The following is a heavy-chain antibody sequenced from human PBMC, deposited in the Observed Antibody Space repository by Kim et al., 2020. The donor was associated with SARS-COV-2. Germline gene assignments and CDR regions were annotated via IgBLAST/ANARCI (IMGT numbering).Heavy chain of an antibody. CDR3: AKLDLGWGTHIVVVTAHRDFDY. CDR2: ISGSGGST. CDR1: GFTFSSYA. V-gene: IGHV3-23*01. Sequence: GGSLRLSCAASGFTFSSYAMSWVRQAPGKGLEWVSAISGSGGSTYYADSVKGRFTISRDNSKNTLYLQMNSLRAEDTAVYYCAKLDLGWGTHIVVVTAHRDFDYWGQGTLVTVSS. J-gene: IGHJ4*02. D-gene: IGHD2-21*02.